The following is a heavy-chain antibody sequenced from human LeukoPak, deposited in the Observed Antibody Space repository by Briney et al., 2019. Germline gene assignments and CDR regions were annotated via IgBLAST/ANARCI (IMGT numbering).Heavy chain of an antibody. CDR3: AREGYSYDHPYNWFDP. CDR2: ISAYNGNT. CDR1: GYTFTSYG. V-gene: IGHV1-18*01. Sequence: ASVKVSCKASGYTFTSYGISWVRQAPGRGLEWMGWISAYNGNTNYAQKLQGRVTMTTDTSTSTAYMELRSLRSDDTAVYYCAREGYSYDHPYNWFDPWGQGTLVTVSS. J-gene: IGHJ5*02. D-gene: IGHD5-18*01.